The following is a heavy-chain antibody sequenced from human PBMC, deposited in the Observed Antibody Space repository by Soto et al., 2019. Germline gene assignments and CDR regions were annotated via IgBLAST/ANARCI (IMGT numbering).Heavy chain of an antibody. CDR1: GGSISSYY. V-gene: IGHV4-4*07. J-gene: IGHJ3*02. CDR2: IYTSGST. Sequence: QVQLQESGPGLVKPSETLSLTCTVSGGSISSYYWSWIRQPAGKGLGWIGRIYTSGSTNYNPSLKSRVTMSVDTSKNQYSLKLSSVTAADTAVYYCARDRLIFGVVIIPVAFDIWGQGTMVTVSP. CDR3: ARDRLIFGVVIIPVAFDI. D-gene: IGHD3-3*01.